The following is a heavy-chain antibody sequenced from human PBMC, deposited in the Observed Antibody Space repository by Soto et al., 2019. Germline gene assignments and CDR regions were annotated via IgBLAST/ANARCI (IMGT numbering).Heavy chain of an antibody. J-gene: IGHJ4*02. Sequence: ASVKVSCKASGYTFTSYAMHWVRQAPGQRLEWMGWVNAGNGNTKYSQKFQGRVTITRDTSASTAYMELSSLRSEDTAVYYCARESRYCSGGSRYFLPGIDYWGQGTLVTVSS. D-gene: IGHD2-15*01. CDR2: VNAGNGNT. CDR3: ARESRYCSGGSRYFLPGIDY. V-gene: IGHV1-3*01. CDR1: GYTFTSYA.